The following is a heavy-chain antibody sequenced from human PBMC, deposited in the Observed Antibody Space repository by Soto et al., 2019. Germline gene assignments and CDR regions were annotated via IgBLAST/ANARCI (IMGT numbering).Heavy chain of an antibody. Sequence: VQLVESGGGVVQPGRSLRLSCTASGFIFSNYVMYWVRQAPGKGLEWVAFMSYDGTTKSYADSVKGRFTISRDNSQNTLYLQMNSLRPEDTGVYYCAREVLWSLYFDYWGQGSLVTVSS. CDR1: GFIFSNYV. CDR3: AREVLWSLYFDY. J-gene: IGHJ4*02. D-gene: IGHD3-10*01. CDR2: MSYDGTTK. V-gene: IGHV3-30-3*01.